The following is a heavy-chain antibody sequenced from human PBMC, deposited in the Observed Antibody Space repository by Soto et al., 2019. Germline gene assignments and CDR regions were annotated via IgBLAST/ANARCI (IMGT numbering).Heavy chain of an antibody. J-gene: IGHJ5*02. V-gene: IGHV4-34*01. CDR1: GGSFSGYY. D-gene: IGHD1-26*01. Sequence: SETLSLTCAVYGGSFSGYYWSWIRQPPGKGLEWIGEINHSGSTNYNPSLKSRVTISVDTSKNQFSLKLSSVTAADTAVYYCARVIRVGPSFWFDPWGQGTLVTVSS. CDR3: ARVIRVGPSFWFDP. CDR2: INHSGST.